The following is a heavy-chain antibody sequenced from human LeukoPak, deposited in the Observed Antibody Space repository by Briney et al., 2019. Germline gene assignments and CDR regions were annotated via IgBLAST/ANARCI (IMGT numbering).Heavy chain of an antibody. D-gene: IGHD3-16*01. CDR3: ARAMSTFGGVRNYFDS. J-gene: IGHJ4*02. CDR1: GFTFSSYA. CDR2: ISGSGGST. Sequence: GGSLRLSCAASGFTFSSYAMSWVRQAPGKGLEWVSAISGSGGSTYYADSVKGRFTISRDNSKNTLYLQMNSLRAEDTAVYYCARAMSTFGGVRNYFDSWGQGTLVTVSS. V-gene: IGHV3-23*01.